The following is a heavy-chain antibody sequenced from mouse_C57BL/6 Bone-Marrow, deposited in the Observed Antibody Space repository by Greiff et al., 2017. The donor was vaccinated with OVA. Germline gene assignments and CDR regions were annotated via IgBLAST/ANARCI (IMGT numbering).Heavy chain of an antibody. D-gene: IGHD1-1*01. CDR3: ARESYYGSSPDY. Sequence: EVKLMESGGGLVKPGGSLKLSCAASGFTFSSYAMSWVRQTPEKRLEWVATISAGGSYTYYPDNVKGRFTISRDNAKNNLYLQMSHLKSEDTAVYYCARESYYGSSPDYWGQGTTLTVSS. V-gene: IGHV5-4*01. CDR2: ISAGGSYT. J-gene: IGHJ2*01. CDR1: GFTFSSYA.